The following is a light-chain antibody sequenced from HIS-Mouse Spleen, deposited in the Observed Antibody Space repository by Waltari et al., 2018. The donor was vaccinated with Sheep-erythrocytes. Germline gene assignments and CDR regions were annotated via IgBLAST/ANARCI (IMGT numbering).Light chain of an antibody. J-gene: IGLJ3*02. CDR1: SSDVGGYNY. CDR3: CSYAGSSTWV. V-gene: IGLV2-11*01. CDR2: AVS. Sequence: QSALTQPRSVSGSPGQSVTISCTGTSSDVGGYNYGSWYQQHPGKAPKLMIYAVSKRPSGVPGLCSGSKSGNTASLTISGLQAEDEADYYCCSYAGSSTWVFGGGTKLTVL.